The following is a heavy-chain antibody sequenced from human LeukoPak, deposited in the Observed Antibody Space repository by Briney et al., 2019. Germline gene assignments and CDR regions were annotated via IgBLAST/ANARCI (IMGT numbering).Heavy chain of an antibody. J-gene: IGHJ4*02. CDR3: ARHRGSSGYEHFDY. D-gene: IGHD5-12*01. CDR2: IYPGDSDI. Sequence: GESLKISCKVSGYSFTSYWIGWVRQMPGKGLEWMGIIYPGDSDIRYSPSLQGQVTISADKSISTAYLQWSSLKASDTAMYYCARHRGSSGYEHFDYWGQGTLVTVSS. CDR1: GYSFTSYW. V-gene: IGHV5-51*01.